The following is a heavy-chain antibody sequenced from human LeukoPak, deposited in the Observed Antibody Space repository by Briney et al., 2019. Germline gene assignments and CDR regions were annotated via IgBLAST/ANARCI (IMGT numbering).Heavy chain of an antibody. D-gene: IGHD6-13*01. CDR3: ARGPFSSSWSEFDY. Sequence: GASVKVSCKASGGTFSSYAISWVRQAPGQGLEWMGRIIPILGIANYAQKFQGRVTITADKPTSTAYMELSSLRAEDTAVYYCARGPFSSSWSEFDYWGQGTLVTVSS. CDR1: GGTFSSYA. J-gene: IGHJ4*02. CDR2: IIPILGIA. V-gene: IGHV1-69*04.